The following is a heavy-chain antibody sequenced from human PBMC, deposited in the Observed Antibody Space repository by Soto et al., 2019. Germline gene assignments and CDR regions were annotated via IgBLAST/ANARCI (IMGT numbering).Heavy chain of an antibody. Sequence: SQTLSLTCAISGDSVSSNSAAWTWIRQSPSRGLEWLGRTYYRSKWYNDYAVSVKSRITINPDTSKNQFSLQLNSVTPEDTAVYYCAREVSGVDSSGEIGFDPWGQGTLVTVSS. D-gene: IGHD6-19*01. CDR2: TYYRSKWYN. V-gene: IGHV6-1*01. J-gene: IGHJ5*02. CDR1: GDSVSSNSAA. CDR3: AREVSGVDSSGEIGFDP.